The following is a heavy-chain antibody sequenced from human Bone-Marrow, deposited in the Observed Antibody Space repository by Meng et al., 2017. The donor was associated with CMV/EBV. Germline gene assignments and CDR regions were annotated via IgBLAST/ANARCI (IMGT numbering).Heavy chain of an antibody. CDR3: VKDRCSGGSCYHFDY. V-gene: IGHV3-43D*03. CDR2: ISWDGGST. Sequence: GESLKISCAVSGFTFDDYAIHWVRQAPGKGLEWVSLISWDGGSTYYADSVKGRFTISRDNSKNSLSLQMNSLRAEDTALYYCVKDRCSGGSCYHFDYWGQGTLVTVSS. J-gene: IGHJ4*02. D-gene: IGHD2-15*01. CDR1: GFTFDDYA.